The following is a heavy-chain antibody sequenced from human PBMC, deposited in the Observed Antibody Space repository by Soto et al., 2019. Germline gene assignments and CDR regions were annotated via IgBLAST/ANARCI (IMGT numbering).Heavy chain of an antibody. V-gene: IGHV1-69*13. CDR2: IIPIFGTA. J-gene: IGHJ5*02. CDR1: GGTFSSYA. Sequence: GASVKVSCKASGGTFSSYAISWVRQAPGQGLEWMGGIIPIFGTANYAQKFQGRVTITADESTSTAYMELSSLRSEDTAVYYCARKGSYYDSSGYYENNCFDPWGQGTLVTVSS. D-gene: IGHD3-22*01. CDR3: ARKGSYYDSSGYYENNCFDP.